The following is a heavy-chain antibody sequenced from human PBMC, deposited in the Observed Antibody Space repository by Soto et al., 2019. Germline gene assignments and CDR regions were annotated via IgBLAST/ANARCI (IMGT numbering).Heavy chain of an antibody. Sequence: PGGSLRLSCAASGFTFSSYAMSWVRQAPGEGLEWVSAISGSGGSTYYADSVKGRFTISRYNSKNTLYLQMNSLRAEDTAVYYCSKSSAPGSSWSANFDYWGQGTLVTVSS. D-gene: IGHD6-13*01. V-gene: IGHV3-23*01. CDR3: SKSSAPGSSWSANFDY. CDR2: ISGSGGST. CDR1: GFTFSSYA. J-gene: IGHJ4*02.